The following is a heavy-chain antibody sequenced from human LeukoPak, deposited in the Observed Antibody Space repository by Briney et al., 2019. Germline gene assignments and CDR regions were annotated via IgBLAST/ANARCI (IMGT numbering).Heavy chain of an antibody. CDR3: ARRLHRNSENSFDY. V-gene: IGHV4-59*08. Sequence: TVSGGSITSYYWSWIRQPPGKGLEWVGYIYYSRSTDYNPSLKSRVTISVGTSKNQFSLRLSSVTATDTAVYYCARRLHRNSENSFDYWGQGTLVTASS. D-gene: IGHD4-23*01. CDR2: IYYSRST. CDR1: GGSITSYY. J-gene: IGHJ4*02.